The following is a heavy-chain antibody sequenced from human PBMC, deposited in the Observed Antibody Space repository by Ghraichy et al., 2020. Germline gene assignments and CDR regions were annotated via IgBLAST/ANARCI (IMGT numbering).Heavy chain of an antibody. CDR2: IYACGTT. J-gene: IGHJ4*02. D-gene: IGHD4-23*01. Sequence: GGSLRLSCAGSGFIVSSNQMTWVRQPPGKGLEWVSVIYACGTTYYADSVKGRFTISRDDSENTMYLVMNSLRAEDTAVYYCAKGGNSPDYWGQGTLVTVSS. CDR1: GFIVSSNQ. CDR3: AKGGNSPDY. V-gene: IGHV3-53*01.